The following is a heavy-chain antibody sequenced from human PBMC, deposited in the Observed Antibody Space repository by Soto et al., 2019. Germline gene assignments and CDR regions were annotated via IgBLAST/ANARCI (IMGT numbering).Heavy chain of an antibody. CDR3: AREGNLGRWLQPLDF. CDR1: GGSVSSGSYY. CDR2: IHYNGNT. J-gene: IGHJ4*02. D-gene: IGHD5-12*01. V-gene: IGHV4-61*01. Sequence: SEILSLTCTVSGGSVSSGSYYWSWIRQPPGKGLEWIGNIHYNGNTKYNPSLKSRVTMSVDTSKNQFSLKLISVTAADTAKYFCAREGNLGRWLQPLDFWGQGTLVTVSS.